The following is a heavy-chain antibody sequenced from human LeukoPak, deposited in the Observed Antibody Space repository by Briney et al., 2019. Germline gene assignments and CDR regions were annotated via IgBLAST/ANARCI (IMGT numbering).Heavy chain of an antibody. D-gene: IGHD6-13*01. V-gene: IGHV6-1*01. CDR3: AREGIAAAGTRYYYYMDV. CDR2: TYYRSKWYN. J-gene: IGHJ6*03. CDR1: GDSVSSNSAA. Sequence: SQTLSLTCAISGDSVSSNSAAWNWIRQSPSRGLEWLGRTYYRSKWYNDYAISVKSRITINPDTSKNQFSLQLNSVTPEDTAVYYCAREGIAAAGTRYYYYMDVWGKGTTVTISS.